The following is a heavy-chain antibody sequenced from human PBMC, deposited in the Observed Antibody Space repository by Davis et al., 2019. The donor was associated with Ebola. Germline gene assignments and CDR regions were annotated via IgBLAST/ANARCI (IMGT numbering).Heavy chain of an antibody. CDR2: ISYDGSNK. CDR3: ARGYDSSGYRDHIPTDY. Sequence: GGSLRLSCAASGFTFSSYAMHWVRQAPGKGLEWVAVISYDGSNKYYADSVKGRFTISRDNSKNTLYLQMNSLRAEDTAVYYYARGYDSSGYRDHIPTDYWGQGTLVTVSS. J-gene: IGHJ4*02. V-gene: IGHV3-30-3*01. D-gene: IGHD3-22*01. CDR1: GFTFSSYA.